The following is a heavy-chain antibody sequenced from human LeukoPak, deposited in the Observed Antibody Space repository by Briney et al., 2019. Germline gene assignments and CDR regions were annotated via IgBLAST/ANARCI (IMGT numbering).Heavy chain of an antibody. V-gene: IGHV3-21*01. CDR2: ISSSSSYI. CDR1: GFTFSSYS. J-gene: IGHJ4*02. CDR3: ARDLELEGGDSYRTFDY. D-gene: IGHD5-18*01. Sequence: GGSLRLSCAASGFTFSSYSVNWVRQAPGKGLEWVSSISSSSSYIYYADSVKGRFTISRDNAKNPLYLQMNSLRAEDTAVYYCARDLELEGGDSYRTFDYWGQGTLVTVSS.